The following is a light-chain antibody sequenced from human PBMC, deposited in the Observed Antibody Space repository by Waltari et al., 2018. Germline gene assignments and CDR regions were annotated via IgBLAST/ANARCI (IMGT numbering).Light chain of an antibody. CDR2: GAA. V-gene: IGKV3-20*01. CDR3: QQYGGSST. J-gene: IGKJ5*01. Sequence: IVLTQSPGTLSLSPGERATLSCRASQSVTSNYLVWYQQQPGQTPRLLIYGAAGRATCIPDRFSGSVSGTDFTLTVSRLEPEDFAVYYCQQYGGSSTFGQGTRLEIK. CDR1: QSVTSNY.